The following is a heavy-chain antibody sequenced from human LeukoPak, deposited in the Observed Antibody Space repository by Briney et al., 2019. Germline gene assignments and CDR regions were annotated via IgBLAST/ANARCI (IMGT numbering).Heavy chain of an antibody. V-gene: IGHV3-23*01. D-gene: IGHD2-2*01. J-gene: IGHJ4*02. CDR3: AILDFVVVPAALHN. CDR1: GFTFSSYA. CDR2: ISGSGGST. Sequence: RPGGSLRLSCAASGFTFSSYAMSWVRQAPGKGLEWVSAISGSGGSTYCADSVKGRFTISRDNSKNTLYLQMNSLRAEDTAVYYCAILDFVVVPAALHNWGQGTLVTVSS.